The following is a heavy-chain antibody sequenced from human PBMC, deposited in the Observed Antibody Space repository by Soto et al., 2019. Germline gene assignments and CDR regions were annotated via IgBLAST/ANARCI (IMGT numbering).Heavy chain of an antibody. CDR3: AKELSSMWFPLDS. CDR1: GFTFSAYA. J-gene: IGHJ4*02. D-gene: IGHD6-13*01. CDR2: ISGSGGST. V-gene: IGHV3-23*01. Sequence: VGSLRLSCAASGFTFSAYAMTWVRQAPGKGLEWVSSISGSGGSTYYAESVQGRFIISSDSFQSTLYLQMNSLRAEDTAVYYCAKELSSMWFPLDSWGQGTLVTVSS.